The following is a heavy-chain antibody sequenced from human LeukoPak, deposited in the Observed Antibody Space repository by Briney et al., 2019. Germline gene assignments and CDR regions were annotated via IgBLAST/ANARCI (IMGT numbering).Heavy chain of an antibody. V-gene: IGHV4-39*07. CDR3: ARGDEEGLLLHPPLFDY. CDR2: IYYSGST. J-gene: IGHJ4*02. Sequence: PSETLSLTCTVSGGSISSSSYYWGWIRQPPGKGLEWIGSIYYSGSTYYNPSLKSRVTISVDTSKNQFSLKLSSVTAADTAVYYCARGDEEGLLLHPPLFDYWGQGTLVTVSS. CDR1: GGSISSSSYY. D-gene: IGHD3-22*01.